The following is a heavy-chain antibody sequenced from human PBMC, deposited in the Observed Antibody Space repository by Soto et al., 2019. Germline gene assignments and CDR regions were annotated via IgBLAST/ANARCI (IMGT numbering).Heavy chain of an antibody. J-gene: IGHJ4*02. CDR1: GFTFSTYW. CDR3: SRSLNS. CDR2: INQDGSEK. Sequence: EVQLMESGGGLVQPGGSLRLSCAASGFTFSTYWMDWVRQTPGKGLEWVASINQDGSEKNYVDSVKGRFTVYRDNAKNSLYLQMSSLTAEDSALYYCSRSLNSWGQGTLVTVSS. V-gene: IGHV3-7*01.